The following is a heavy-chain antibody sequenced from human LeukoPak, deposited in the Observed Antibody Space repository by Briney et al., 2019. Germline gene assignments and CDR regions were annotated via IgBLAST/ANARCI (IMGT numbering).Heavy chain of an antibody. CDR3: ARSRLAVAGREYGMDV. Sequence: GGSLRLSCAASGFTVSSNYMSWVRQAPGKGLEWVSVIYSGGSTYYADSVKGRFTISRDNSKNTLYLQMNSLRAEDTAVYYCARSRLAVAGREYGMDVWGQGTTVTVS. CDR2: IYSGGST. J-gene: IGHJ6*02. V-gene: IGHV3-53*01. D-gene: IGHD6-19*01. CDR1: GFTVSSNY.